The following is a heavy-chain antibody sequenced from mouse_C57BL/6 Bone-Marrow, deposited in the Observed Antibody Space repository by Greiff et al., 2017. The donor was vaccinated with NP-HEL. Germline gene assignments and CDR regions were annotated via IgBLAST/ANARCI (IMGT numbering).Heavy chain of an antibody. Sequence: DVQLVESGGGLVKPGGSLKLSCAASGFTFSDYGMHWVRQAPEKGLEWVAYISSGSSTIYYADTVKGRFTISRDNAKNTLFLQMTSLRSEDTAMYYCARPPWDGYAMDYWGQGTSVTVSS. D-gene: IGHD4-1*01. J-gene: IGHJ4*01. CDR1: GFTFSDYG. CDR3: ARPPWDGYAMDY. CDR2: ISSGSSTI. V-gene: IGHV5-17*01.